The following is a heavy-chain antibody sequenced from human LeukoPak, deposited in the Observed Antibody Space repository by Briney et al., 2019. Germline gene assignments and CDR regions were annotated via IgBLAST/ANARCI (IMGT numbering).Heavy chain of an antibody. V-gene: IGHV4-30-2*01. CDR3: ARARRDGYKGRYFDY. D-gene: IGHD5-24*01. CDR1: GGSISSGGYS. Sequence: SQTLSLTCAVSGGSISSGGYSWSWIRQPPGKGLEWIGYIYHSGSTYYNPSLKSRVTISVDRSKNQFSLKLSSVTAADTAVYYCARARRDGYKGRYFDYWGQGTLVTVSS. J-gene: IGHJ4*02. CDR2: IYHSGST.